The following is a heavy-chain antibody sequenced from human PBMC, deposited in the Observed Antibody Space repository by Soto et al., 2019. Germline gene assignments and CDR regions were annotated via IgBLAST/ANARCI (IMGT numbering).Heavy chain of an antibody. J-gene: IGHJ4*02. V-gene: IGHV1-69*01. CDR1: GDSFSSYA. CDR3: AASDSSSWQHDY. Sequence: QVQLVQSGAEMKKPGSWVKVSCKVSGDSFSSYAISWVRQAPGEGLEWVGGIIPIFETASYAQNFQGRVTITAVESTTTAYLEVTRLRPQDTAVFYCAASDSSSWQHDYWGQGTLITVSS. D-gene: IGHD6-13*01. CDR2: IIPIFETA.